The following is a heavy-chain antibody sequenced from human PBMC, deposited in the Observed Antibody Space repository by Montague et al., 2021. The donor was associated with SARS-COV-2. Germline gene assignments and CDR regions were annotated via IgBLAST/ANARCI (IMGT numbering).Heavy chain of an antibody. CDR2: IYGGDEK. J-gene: IGHJ4*02. CDR1: GFSLNTPEVA. Sequence: VKPTQTLTLTCTFSGFSLNTPEVAVGWIRQPPGKALEWLALIYGGDEKRYGPSLQSRLTITRDTSKSQVALTMTNMDPVDTATYFCAHRFAGFFDYWGQGILVTVSS. CDR3: AHRFAGFFDY. V-gene: IGHV2-5*05.